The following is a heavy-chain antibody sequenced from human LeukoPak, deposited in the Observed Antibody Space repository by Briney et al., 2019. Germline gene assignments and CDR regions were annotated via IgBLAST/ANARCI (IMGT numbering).Heavy chain of an antibody. J-gene: IGHJ4*02. CDR3: ARLGPASSGWPESFDY. CDR2: IKRDGSEK. CDR1: GFTFNSYW. V-gene: IGHV3-7*03. D-gene: IGHD6-19*01. Sequence: PGGSLRLSCAASGFTFNSYWVNWVRQAPGKGLEWVANIKRDGSEKYYMDSVKGRFTISRDNAKNSLDLQMNSLRVEDTAVYYCARLGPASSGWPESFDYWGQGTLVTVSS.